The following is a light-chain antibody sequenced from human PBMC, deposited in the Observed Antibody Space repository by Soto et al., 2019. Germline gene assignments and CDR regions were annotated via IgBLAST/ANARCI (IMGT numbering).Light chain of an antibody. CDR3: QQYGYSPA. CDR2: GAS. V-gene: IGKV3-15*01. J-gene: IGKJ4*01. CDR1: QSVSSN. Sequence: EIVMTQSPATLSVSPGERATLSCRASQSVSSNLAWYQQKPGQAPRLLIFGASTRATGIPARFSGSGSGTDFTLTISRLEPEDFAVYYCQQYGYSPAFGGGTKVDIK.